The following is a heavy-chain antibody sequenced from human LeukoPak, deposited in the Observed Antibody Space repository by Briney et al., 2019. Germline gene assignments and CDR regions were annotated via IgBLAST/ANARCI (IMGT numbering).Heavy chain of an antibody. CDR2: ISPHDFHNGNT. CDR1: GYTFSNHG. Sequence: GASVKVSCKASGYTFSNHGLSWVRQAPGQGFEWMGWISPHDFHNGNTNYAQKFQGRVTITADTSTNTAYMELRSLRSDDTAVYYCARDVRRIAAAENWFDPWGQGTLVTVSS. V-gene: IGHV1-18*01. D-gene: IGHD6-13*01. CDR3: ARDVRRIAAAENWFDP. J-gene: IGHJ5*02.